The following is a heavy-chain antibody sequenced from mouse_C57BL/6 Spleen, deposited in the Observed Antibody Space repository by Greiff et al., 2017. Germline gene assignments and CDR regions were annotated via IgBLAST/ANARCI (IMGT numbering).Heavy chain of an antibody. CDR3: ASYDYDVSYWYFDV. J-gene: IGHJ1*03. D-gene: IGHD2-4*01. CDR2: IDPSDSYT. CDR1: GYTFTSYW. V-gene: IGHV1-59*01. Sequence: VQLQQSGAELVRPGTSVKLSCKASGYTFTSYWMHWVKQRPGQGLEWIGVIDPSDSYTNYNQKFKGKATLTVDTSSSTAYMQLSSLTSEDSAVYYCASYDYDVSYWYFDVWGTGTTVTVSS.